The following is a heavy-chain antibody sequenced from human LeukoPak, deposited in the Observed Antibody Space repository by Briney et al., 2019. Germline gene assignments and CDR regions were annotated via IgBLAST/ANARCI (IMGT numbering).Heavy chain of an antibody. V-gene: IGHV4-39*01. CDR2: IYYSGST. J-gene: IGHJ3*02. Sequence: PSETLSLTCTVSGGSISSSSYCWGWIRQPPGKGLEWIGSIYYSGSTYYNPSLKSRVTISVDTSKNQFSLKLSSVTAADTAVYYCASSKGLAGAFDIWGQGTMVTVSS. D-gene: IGHD5-12*01. CDR1: GGSISSSSYC. CDR3: ASSKGLAGAFDI.